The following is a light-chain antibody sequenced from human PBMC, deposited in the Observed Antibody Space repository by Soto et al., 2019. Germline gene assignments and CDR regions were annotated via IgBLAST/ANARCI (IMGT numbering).Light chain of an antibody. CDR1: SSDIGGYNY. CDR3: GSYTSSTTMV. Sequence: QSALAQPASVSGSPGQSITVSCTGTSSDIGGYNYVSWYQQYPGMAPKLLIYEVSNRPSGVSNRFSGSKSGNTASLTISGLQAEDEADYYCGSYTSSTTMVFGGGTKLTVL. CDR2: EVS. J-gene: IGLJ3*02. V-gene: IGLV2-14*01.